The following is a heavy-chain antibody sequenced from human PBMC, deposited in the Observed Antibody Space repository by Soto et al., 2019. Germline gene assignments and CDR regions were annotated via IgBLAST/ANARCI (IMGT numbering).Heavy chain of an antibody. J-gene: IGHJ4*02. Sequence: GGSLRLSCAASGFTFSSYGMHWVRQAPGKGLEWVAVIWYDGSNKYYADSVKGRFTISRDNSKNTLYLQMNSLRAEDTAVYYCARDLERYSSSSGSDYWGQGTLVTVSS. D-gene: IGHD6-6*01. CDR1: GFTFSSYG. V-gene: IGHV3-33*01. CDR2: IWYDGSNK. CDR3: ARDLERYSSSSGSDY.